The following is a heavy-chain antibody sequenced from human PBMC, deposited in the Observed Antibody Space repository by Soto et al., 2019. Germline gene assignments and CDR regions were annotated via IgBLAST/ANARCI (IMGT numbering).Heavy chain of an antibody. Sequence: EVQLLESGGGLVQPGGSLRLSCAASGFTFSSYAMSWVRQAPGKGLEWVSAISGSGGSTYYADSVKGRFTISRDNSKNTLYLQMNSLRAEDTAVYYCAKAGQYYYDSSGNPFDQWGQGTLVTVSS. CDR1: GFTFSSYA. V-gene: IGHV3-23*01. CDR3: AKAGQYYYDSSGNPFDQ. D-gene: IGHD3-22*01. J-gene: IGHJ4*02. CDR2: ISGSGGST.